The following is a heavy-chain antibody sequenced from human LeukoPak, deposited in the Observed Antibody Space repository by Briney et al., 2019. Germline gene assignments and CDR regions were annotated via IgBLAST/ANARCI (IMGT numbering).Heavy chain of an antibody. CDR3: AKGAATSYYYYYMDV. CDR2: ISYDGSNK. V-gene: IGHV3-30*18. J-gene: IGHJ6*03. CDR1: GFTVSSNY. D-gene: IGHD2-15*01. Sequence: PGGSLRLSCAASGFTVSSNYMSWVRQAPGKGLEWVAVISYDGSNKYYADSVKGRFTISRDNSKNTLYLQMNSLRAEDTAVYYCAKGAATSYYYYYMDVWGKGTTVTVSS.